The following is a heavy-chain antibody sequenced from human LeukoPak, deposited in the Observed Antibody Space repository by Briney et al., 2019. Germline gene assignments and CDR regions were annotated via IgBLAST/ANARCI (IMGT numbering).Heavy chain of an antibody. CDR2: INRDGSRI. Sequence: GGSLRLSCAASGFTFSSYWMHWVRQAPGKGLVWVSRINRDGSRINYADSVKGRFTISRDNGKNTLFLQMNSLRAEDAAVYYCVRGNDYGGPHYWGQGTLVTVSS. V-gene: IGHV3-74*01. CDR1: GFTFSSYW. CDR3: VRGNDYGGPHY. D-gene: IGHD4-23*01. J-gene: IGHJ4*02.